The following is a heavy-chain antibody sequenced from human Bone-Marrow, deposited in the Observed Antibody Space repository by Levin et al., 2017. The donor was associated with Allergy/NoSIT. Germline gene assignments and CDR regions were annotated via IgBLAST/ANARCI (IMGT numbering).Heavy chain of an antibody. V-gene: IGHV3-30*18. Sequence: LAGGSLRLSCTTSRFTFSSYGMHWVRQAPGKGLEWVAVISGDGRSKYYGVSMKGRFTISRDNSKNTLYLQVNSPTTEDTAVYYCAKGSRGTTDYHYGMDVWGHGTTLIVSS. J-gene: IGHJ6*02. CDR2: ISGDGRSK. D-gene: IGHD1-7*01. CDR1: RFTFSSYG. CDR3: AKGSRGTTDYHYGMDV.